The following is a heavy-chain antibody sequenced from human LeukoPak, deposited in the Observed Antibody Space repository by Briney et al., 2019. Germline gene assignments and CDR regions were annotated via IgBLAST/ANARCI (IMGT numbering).Heavy chain of an antibody. CDR3: ARGYSYGYGADY. V-gene: IGHV1-8*03. D-gene: IGHD5-18*01. CDR1: GYTFTSYD. Sequence: ASVKVSCKASGYTFTSYDINSVRQATGQGLEWMGWMNPNSGNTGYAQKFQGRVTITRNTSISTAYMELSSLRSEDTAVYYCARGYSYGYGADYWGQGTLVTVSS. J-gene: IGHJ4*02. CDR2: MNPNSGNT.